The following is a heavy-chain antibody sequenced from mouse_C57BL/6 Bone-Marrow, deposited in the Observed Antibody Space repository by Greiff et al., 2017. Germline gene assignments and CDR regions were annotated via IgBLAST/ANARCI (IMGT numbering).Heavy chain of an antibody. CDR3: ARSTTVVEGFAY. Sequence: QVQLQQPGAELVMPGASVKLSCKASGYTFTSYWMHWVKQRPGQGLEWIGEIDPSDSYTNYNQKFKGKSTLTVDKSSSTAYMQLSSLTSEDPAVYYCARSTTVVEGFAYWGQGTLVTVSA. V-gene: IGHV1-69*01. D-gene: IGHD1-1*01. CDR1: GYTFTSYW. J-gene: IGHJ3*01. CDR2: IDPSDSYT.